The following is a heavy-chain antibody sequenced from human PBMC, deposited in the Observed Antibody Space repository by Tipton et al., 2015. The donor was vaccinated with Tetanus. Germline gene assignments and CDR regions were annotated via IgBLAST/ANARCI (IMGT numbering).Heavy chain of an antibody. CDR1: GFTFSSYA. D-gene: IGHD5-12*01. V-gene: IGHV3-23*01. CDR3: AKEGAYSGYDFEWYFDL. CDR2: ISGSGGST. Sequence: GSLRLSCAASGFTFSSYAMSWVRQAPGKGLEWVSAISGSGGSTYYADSVKGRFTISRDNSKNTLYLQMNSLRAEDTAVYYCAKEGAYSGYDFEWYFDLWGRGTLVTVSS. J-gene: IGHJ2*01.